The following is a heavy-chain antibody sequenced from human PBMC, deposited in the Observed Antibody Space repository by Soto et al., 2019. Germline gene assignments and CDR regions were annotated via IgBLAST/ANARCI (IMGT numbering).Heavy chain of an antibody. V-gene: IGHV1-18*01. D-gene: IGHD2-15*01. J-gene: IGHJ4*02. CDR1: AYSFSSYG. Sequence: ASVKVPCKASAYSFSSYGIMWVRQAPGQGLEWMGWINPYNGNTDYAQNLQGRVTMTTDTSTRTAYMEVRGLRSDDTAFYYCARSGNSDYWGQGTPVTV. CDR2: INPYNGNT. CDR3: ARSGNSDY.